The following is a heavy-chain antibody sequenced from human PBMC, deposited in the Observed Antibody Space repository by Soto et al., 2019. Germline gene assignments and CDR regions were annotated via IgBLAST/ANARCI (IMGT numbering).Heavy chain of an antibody. CDR1: GFTFSSYG. J-gene: IGHJ4*02. V-gene: IGHV3-33*01. Sequence: GGSLRLSCAASGFTFSSYGMHWVRQAPGKGLEWVAVIWYDGSNKYYADSVKGRFTISRDNSKNTLYLQMNSLRAEDTAVYYCARARWLQLRLDYWGQGTLVTVSS. CDR3: ARARWLQLRLDY. D-gene: IGHD5-12*01. CDR2: IWYDGSNK.